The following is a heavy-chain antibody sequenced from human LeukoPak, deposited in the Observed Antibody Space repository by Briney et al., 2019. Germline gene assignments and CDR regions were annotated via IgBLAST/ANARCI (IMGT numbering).Heavy chain of an antibody. J-gene: IGHJ4*02. V-gene: IGHV4-39*07. CDR2: INHSGST. CDR1: GGSISSGSYY. Sequence: LETLSLTCTVSGGSISSGSYYWSWIRQPPGKGLEWIGEINHSGSTNYNPSLKSRVTISVDTSKNQFSLKLSSVTAADTAVYYCARPPTLGYSSGWYRYWGQGTLVTVSS. CDR3: ARPPTLGYSSGWYRY. D-gene: IGHD6-19*01.